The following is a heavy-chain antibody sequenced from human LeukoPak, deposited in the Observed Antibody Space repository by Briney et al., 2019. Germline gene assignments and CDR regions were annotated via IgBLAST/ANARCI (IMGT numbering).Heavy chain of an antibody. J-gene: IGHJ5*02. D-gene: IGHD1-1*01. CDR2: FYHSGST. CDR3: ARDRTGNNWFDP. Sequence: PSETLSLTCTVSGGSISSSSCYWGWIRQPPGKGLEWIGGFYHSGSTYYNPSLKSRVTISVDTSKNQFSLKLSSVTAADTAVYYCARDRTGNNWFDPWGQGTLVTVSS. V-gene: IGHV4-39*07. CDR1: GGSISSSSCY.